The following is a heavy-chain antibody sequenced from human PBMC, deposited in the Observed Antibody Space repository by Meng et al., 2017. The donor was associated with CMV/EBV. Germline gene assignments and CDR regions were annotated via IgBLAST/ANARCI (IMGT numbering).Heavy chain of an antibody. CDR3: ARTPVADTAMVHYYYYGMDV. CDR2: ISYDGSNK. CDR1: GFTFSSYA. Sequence: GGSLRLSCAASGFTFSSYAMHWVRQAPGKGLEWVAVISYDGSNKYYADSVKGRFTISRDNSKNTLYLQMNSLRAEDTAVYYCARTPVADTAMVHYYYYGMDVWGQGTTVTV. D-gene: IGHD5-18*01. J-gene: IGHJ6*02. V-gene: IGHV3-30-3*01.